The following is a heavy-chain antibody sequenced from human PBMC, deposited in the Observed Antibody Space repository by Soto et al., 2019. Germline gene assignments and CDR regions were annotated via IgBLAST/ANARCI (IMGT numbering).Heavy chain of an antibody. CDR2: IYYIGNT. CDR1: GGFISTYY. D-gene: IGHD2-15*01. V-gene: IGHV4-59*01. CDR3: ARPGLRRDWYFDL. Sequence: SETLSLTCTVSGGFISTYYWTWVRQPPGKGLEWIGYIYYIGNTDYNPSLKSRATISVDTSKNQFSLKLRSVTAADTAVYYCARPGLRRDWYFDLWGRGTLVTVSS. J-gene: IGHJ2*01.